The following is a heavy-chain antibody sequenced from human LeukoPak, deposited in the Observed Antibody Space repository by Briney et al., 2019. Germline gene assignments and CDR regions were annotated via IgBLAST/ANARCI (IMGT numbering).Heavy chain of an antibody. CDR3: ARVAPAGFSSSWYDY. D-gene: IGHD6-13*01. CDR2: ISTSSSYI. J-gene: IGHJ4*02. Sequence: GGCLRLSCAASGFTFNSYSMKWVRQAPGKGLEWVSSISTSSSYIYYADSVKGRFTISRDNAKNSLYLQMNSLRAEDTAVYYCARVAPAGFSSSWYDYWGQGTLVTVSS. V-gene: IGHV3-21*01. CDR1: GFTFNSYS.